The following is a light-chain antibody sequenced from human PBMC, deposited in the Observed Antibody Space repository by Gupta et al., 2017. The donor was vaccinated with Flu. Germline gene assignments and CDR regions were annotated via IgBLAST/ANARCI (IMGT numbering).Light chain of an antibody. J-gene: IGLJ1*01. CDR3: SSYTSSSTLYV. CDR1: SSDVGGYTY. V-gene: IGLV2-14*01. CDR2: EVS. Sequence: SSDVGGYTYVSWYQQHPGKAPKLMIYEVSNRPSGVSNRFSGSKSGNTASLTISGLQAEDEADYYCSSYTSSSTLYVFGTGTKVTVL.